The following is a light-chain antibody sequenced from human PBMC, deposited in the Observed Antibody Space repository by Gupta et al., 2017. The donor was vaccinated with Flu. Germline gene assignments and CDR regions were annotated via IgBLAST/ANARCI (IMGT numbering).Light chain of an antibody. CDR2: DAS. CDR1: QDINNF. J-gene: IGKJ3*01. V-gene: IGKV1-33*01. Sequence: SLSASVGDRVTITCQASQDINNFLNWYQQKPGRAPQLLIYDASNLETGVPSRFSGSGSGTDFTFTISSLQPEDVATYYCQQYDKLPPLFTFGPGTKVDIK. CDR3: QQYDKLPPLFT.